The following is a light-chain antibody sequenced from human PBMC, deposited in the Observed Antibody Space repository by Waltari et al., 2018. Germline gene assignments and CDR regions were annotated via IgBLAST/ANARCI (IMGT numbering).Light chain of an antibody. J-gene: IGKJ1*01. CDR2: AAS. V-gene: IGKV1-NL1*01. CDR1: QGITNS. CDR3: QQYYSTLWT. Sequence: DIQMTQSPSSLSASVGDRVTITCRASQGITNSLAWYQQKPGKAPKLLLSAASRLEGGVPSRFSGSGSGTDYTLTISSLQPEDFATYCCQQYYSTLWTFGQGTKVEIK.